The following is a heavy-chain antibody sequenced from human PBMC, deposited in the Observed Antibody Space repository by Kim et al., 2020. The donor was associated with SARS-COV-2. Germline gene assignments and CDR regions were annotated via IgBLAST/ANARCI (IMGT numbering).Heavy chain of an antibody. D-gene: IGHD1-20*01. J-gene: IGHJ4*02. V-gene: IGHV3-21*01. CDR1: GFTFSSYS. CDR2: ISRSSSYI. Sequence: GGSLRLSCAASGFTFSSYSMNWVRQAPGKGLEWVSSISRSSSYIYYADSMKGRFTISRDNAKNSLYLQMNSLRAADTAVYYCARGYNYWGQGTLVTVSS. CDR3: ARGYNY.